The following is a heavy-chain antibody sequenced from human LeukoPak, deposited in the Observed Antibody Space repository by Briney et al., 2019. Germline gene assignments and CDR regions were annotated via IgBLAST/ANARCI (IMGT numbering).Heavy chain of an antibody. D-gene: IGHD6-19*01. Sequence: SETLSLTCTVSDASISTNNYWGWIRQPPGKGLEWIGGILYSGITYYNPSLKSRVTISVDTSKNQFSLKLASVTAADTAMYYCAKHGQWLVLLQHWGRGTLVTASP. CDR3: AKHGQWLVLLQH. CDR1: DASISTNNY. J-gene: IGHJ4*02. V-gene: IGHV4-39*01. CDR2: ILYSGIT.